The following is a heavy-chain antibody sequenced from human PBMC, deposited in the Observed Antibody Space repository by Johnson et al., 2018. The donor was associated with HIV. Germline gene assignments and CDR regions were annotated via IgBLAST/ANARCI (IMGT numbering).Heavy chain of an antibody. CDR2: ISYDGSNK. CDR1: GFTFSSYA. V-gene: IGHV3-30*04. CDR3: ARQSLRAFDI. J-gene: IGHJ3*02. Sequence: QVQLVESGGGVVQPGTSLRLSCAASGFTFSSYAMHWVRQAPGKGLEWVAVISYDGSNKYYTDSVKGRLTISRDNSKNSLYLQMNSLRAEDTAVYYCARQSLRAFDIWGQGTMVTVSS.